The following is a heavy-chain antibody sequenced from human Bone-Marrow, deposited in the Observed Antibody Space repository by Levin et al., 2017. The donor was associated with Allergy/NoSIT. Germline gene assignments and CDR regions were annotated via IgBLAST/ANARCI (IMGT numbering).Heavy chain of an antibody. J-gene: IGHJ3*02. CDR2: INPKSGDT. V-gene: IGHV1-2*06. CDR3: ARREMAASGGAFDI. CDR1: GSTFTGYY. Sequence: GGSLRLSCKASGSTFTGYYLYWVRQAPGQGLEWMGRINPKSGDTIYAQKFQGRVTMTRDTSISAAYIEVARLRSDDTAVFYCARREMAASGGAFDIWGQGTMVTVSS. D-gene: IGHD5-24*01.